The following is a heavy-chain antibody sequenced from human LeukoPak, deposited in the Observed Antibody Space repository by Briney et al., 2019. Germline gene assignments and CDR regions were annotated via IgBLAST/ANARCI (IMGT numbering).Heavy chain of an antibody. D-gene: IGHD5-18*01. CDR2: ISGSGGST. Sequence: PGGSLRLSCAASGFTCSRYAMSWVRQAPGKGLEWVSAISGSGGSTYYADSVKGRFTISRDNSKNTLYLQMNSLRAEDTAVYYCAKAPIQLWNYFDYWGQGTLVTVSA. V-gene: IGHV3-23*01. J-gene: IGHJ4*02. CDR1: GFTCSRYA. CDR3: AKAPIQLWNYFDY.